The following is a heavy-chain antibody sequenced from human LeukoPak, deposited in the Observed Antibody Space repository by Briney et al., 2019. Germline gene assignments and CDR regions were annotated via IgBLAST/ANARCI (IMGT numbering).Heavy chain of an antibody. V-gene: IGHV4-34*01. CDR2: IKHSGST. D-gene: IGHD1-7*01. CDR1: GGSFSGYH. Sequence: SETLSLTCAVYGGSFSGYHWSWIRQPPGKGLEWIGEIKHSGSTNYNPSLKSRVTISVDTSKNQSSLKVSSVTAADTAVYYCARGNYDYYDHWGQGTLVTVSS. J-gene: IGHJ4*02. CDR3: ARGNYDYYDH.